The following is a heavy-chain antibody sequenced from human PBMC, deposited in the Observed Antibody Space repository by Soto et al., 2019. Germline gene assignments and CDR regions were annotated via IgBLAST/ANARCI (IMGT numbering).Heavy chain of an antibody. CDR2: IYYSGST. Sequence: PSETLSLTCTVSGGSISSGGYYWSWIRQHPGKGLEWIGYIYYSGSTYYNPSLKSRVTISVDTSKNQFSLKLSSVTAADTAVYYCARSPRPIAAAHNWGQGTLVTVSS. V-gene: IGHV4-31*03. D-gene: IGHD6-13*01. CDR1: GGSISSGGYY. CDR3: ARSPRPIAAAHN. J-gene: IGHJ4*02.